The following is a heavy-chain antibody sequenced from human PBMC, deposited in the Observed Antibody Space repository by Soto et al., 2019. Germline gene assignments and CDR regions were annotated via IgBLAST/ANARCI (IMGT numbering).Heavy chain of an antibody. CDR1: GGSISSGDYY. D-gene: IGHD4-17*01. V-gene: IGHV4-30-4*01. CDR2: IYYSGST. J-gene: IGHJ5*02. CDR3: ARDRRDYGDYWFDP. Sequence: QVQLQESGPGLVKPSQTLSLTCTVSGGSISSGDYYWSWIRQPPGKGLEWIGYIYYSGSTYYNPSLKSRVTKSVDTSKTQFSLKLSSVTAADTAVYYCARDRRDYGDYWFDPWGQGTLVTVSS.